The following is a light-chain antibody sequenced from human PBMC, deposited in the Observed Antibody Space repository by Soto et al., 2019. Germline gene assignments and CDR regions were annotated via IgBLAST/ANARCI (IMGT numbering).Light chain of an antibody. CDR3: QQYNNWGLS. V-gene: IGKV3D-15*01. Sequence: IVMTQSPATLSVSPGEGVTLSCRASENVGTNLAWYQQKPGQAPRLLIYGSSTRATGIPATFSGSGSWTEFTLTISSLQSEESSIYYCQQYNNWGLSFGGGTKVEIK. CDR1: ENVGTN. CDR2: GSS. J-gene: IGKJ4*01.